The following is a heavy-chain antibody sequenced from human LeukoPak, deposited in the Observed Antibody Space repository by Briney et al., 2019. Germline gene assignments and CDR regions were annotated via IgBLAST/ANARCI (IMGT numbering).Heavy chain of an antibody. CDR2: INGDGRST. Sequence: GGSLRLSCSASGFIFSTYTMYWVRQPPGKGLEILSVINGDGRSTNYADSVKGRFTISRDNSKNTLYLLMSSLRAEDTAAYYCARERYSSSWYLDYWGQGTLVTVSS. CDR3: ARERYSSSWYLDY. J-gene: IGHJ4*02. CDR1: GFIFSTYT. V-gene: IGHV3-64D*06. D-gene: IGHD6-13*01.